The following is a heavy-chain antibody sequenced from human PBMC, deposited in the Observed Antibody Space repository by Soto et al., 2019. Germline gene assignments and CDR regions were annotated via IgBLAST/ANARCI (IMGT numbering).Heavy chain of an antibody. V-gene: IGHV3-7*03. D-gene: IGHD6-19*01. CDR2: IKKDGRVK. J-gene: IGHJ5*02. CDR1: GFSFSSYW. Sequence: EVQLVESGGGLVQPGGSLRLSCAASGFSFSSYWMNWVRLAPGKGLEWVANIKKDGRVKLYVDSVEGRFTIARDNAKNALLLQMPNLTADDTARYYCVGGSGWLMETWGQGTPVIVSS. CDR3: VGGSGWLMET.